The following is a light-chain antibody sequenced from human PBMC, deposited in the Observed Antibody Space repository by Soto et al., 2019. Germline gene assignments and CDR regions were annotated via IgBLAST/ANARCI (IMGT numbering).Light chain of an antibody. CDR2: GAY. CDR3: QQYHNWPPFT. Sequence: EIVMTQSPATLSVSPGERATLSRRASQSVGSHLAWYQQKPGQAPRLLIYGAYYRATGIPARFSGSGSETDFTLTISSLQSEDFAVYYCQQYHNWPPFTFGPGTRWIS. V-gene: IGKV3-15*01. CDR1: QSVGSH. J-gene: IGKJ3*01.